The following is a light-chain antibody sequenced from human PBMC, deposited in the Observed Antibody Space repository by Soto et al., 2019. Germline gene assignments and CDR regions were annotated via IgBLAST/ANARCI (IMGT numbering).Light chain of an antibody. J-gene: IGLJ3*02. CDR3: SSYTSSSTLV. V-gene: IGLV2-14*01. CDR1: SSDVGGYNY. Sequence: QSVLTQPASVSGSPGQSITISCTGTSSDVGGYNYVSWYQQHPGKAPKLMIYEVSNRTSGVSNRFSGSKSGNTASLTISGLQAEDEADYYCSSYTSSSTLVFGGGTKPTVL. CDR2: EVS.